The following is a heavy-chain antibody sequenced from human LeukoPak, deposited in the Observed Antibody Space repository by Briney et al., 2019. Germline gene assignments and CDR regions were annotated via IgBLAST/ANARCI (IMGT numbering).Heavy chain of an antibody. CDR1: GFTFSSYG. V-gene: IGHV3-33*01. J-gene: IGHJ4*02. D-gene: IGHD6-19*01. CDR3: ARGGSGWPFDY. CDR2: IWYDGSNK. Sequence: PGRSLRLSCAASGFTFSSYGMHWVRQAPGKGLEWVAVIWYDGSNKYYADSVKGRFTISRDNSKNTLYLQTNSLRAKDTAVYYCARGGSGWPFDYWGQGTLVTVSS.